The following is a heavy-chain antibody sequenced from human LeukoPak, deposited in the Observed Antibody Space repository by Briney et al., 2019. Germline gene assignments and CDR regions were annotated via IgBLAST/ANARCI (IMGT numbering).Heavy chain of an antibody. CDR1: GFIFSDYV. CDR2: ITASGDRT. J-gene: IGHJ4*02. CDR3: AKRDIVVVRSASDY. D-gene: IGHD2-2*01. V-gene: IGHV3-23*01. Sequence: GGSLRLSCAASGFIFSDYVMIWVRQAPGKGLEWDSGITASGDRTYYADSVKGRFTMSRDNSKNTVYLQMNSLRVDDTAVYYCAKRDIVVVRSASDYWGQGPLVTVST.